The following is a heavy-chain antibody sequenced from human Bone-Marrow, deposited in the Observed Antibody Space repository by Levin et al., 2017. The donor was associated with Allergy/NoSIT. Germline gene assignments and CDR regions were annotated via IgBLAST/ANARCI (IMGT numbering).Heavy chain of an antibody. V-gene: IGHV3-9*01. Sequence: GGSLRLSCAASEFTFIFDDYAMHWVRQPPGKGLEWVSGISWNSGSIAYADSVKGRFTISRDNAKNSLYLQMNTMRAEDTALYYCAKDIGSTWYRSGSHAFDIWGQGTMVTVSS. CDR1: EFTFIFDDYA. J-gene: IGHJ3*02. D-gene: IGHD6-13*01. CDR2: ISWNSGSI. CDR3: AKDIGSTWYRSGSHAFDI.